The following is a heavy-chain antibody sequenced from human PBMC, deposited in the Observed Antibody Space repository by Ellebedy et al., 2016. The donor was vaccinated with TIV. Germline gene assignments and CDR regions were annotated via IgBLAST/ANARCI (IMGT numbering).Heavy chain of an antibody. D-gene: IGHD6-19*01. Sequence: PGGSLRLSCAASGFAFSSNGMSWVRQTPGKGLEWVSGISDSGYTDYADSVKGRFTISRDNSNNTLYLQMSSLSAEDAAVYYCAKDRRAVAGTAFDYWGQGTLVIVSS. CDR2: ISDSGYT. CDR1: GFAFSSNG. V-gene: IGHV3-23*01. J-gene: IGHJ4*02. CDR3: AKDRRAVAGTAFDY.